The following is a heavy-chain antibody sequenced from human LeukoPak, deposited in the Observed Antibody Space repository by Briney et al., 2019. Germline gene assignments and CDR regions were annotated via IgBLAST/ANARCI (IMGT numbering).Heavy chain of an antibody. D-gene: IGHD6-13*01. J-gene: IGHJ4*02. CDR2: ISSSSSYI. CDR1: GFTFSSYS. CDR3: ARGRQQLTPFDY. Sequence: GGSLRLSCAASGFTFSSYSMNWVRQAPGKGLEWVSSISSSSSYIYYADSVKGRFTISRDNAKNSLYLQMNSLRAEDTAVYYCARGRQQLTPFDYWGQGTLVTVSS. V-gene: IGHV3-21*01.